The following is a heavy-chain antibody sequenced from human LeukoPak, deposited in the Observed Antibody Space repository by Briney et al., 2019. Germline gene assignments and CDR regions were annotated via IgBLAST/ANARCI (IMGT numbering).Heavy chain of an antibody. J-gene: IGHJ4*02. D-gene: IGHD3-10*01. CDR1: GYTFTSYG. Sequence: ASVKVSCKASGYTFTSYGTSWVRQAPGQGLEWMGWISAYNGNTNYAQKLQGRVAMTTDTSTNTAYMELRSLRSDDTAVYYCARDGAMVRGVINRDYWGQGTLVTVSS. CDR2: ISAYNGNT. CDR3: ARDGAMVRGVINRDY. V-gene: IGHV1-18*01.